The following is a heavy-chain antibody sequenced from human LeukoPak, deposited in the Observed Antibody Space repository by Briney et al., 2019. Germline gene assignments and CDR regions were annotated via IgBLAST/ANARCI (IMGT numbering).Heavy chain of an antibody. Sequence: GGSLRLSCAASGFTFDDYAMHWVRHAPGKGLEWVSGISWNSGSIGYADSVKGRFTISRDNAKNSLYLQMNSLRAEDTALYYCAKGASSGWHGDNWFDPWGQGTLVTVSS. CDR1: GFTFDDYA. CDR3: AKGASSGWHGDNWFDP. D-gene: IGHD6-19*01. V-gene: IGHV3-9*01. CDR2: ISWNSGSI. J-gene: IGHJ5*02.